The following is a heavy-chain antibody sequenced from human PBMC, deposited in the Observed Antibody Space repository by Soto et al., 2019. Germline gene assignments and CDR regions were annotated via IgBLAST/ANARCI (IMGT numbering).Heavy chain of an antibody. CDR2: IWYDGSNK. D-gene: IGHD2-15*01. CDR1: GFTFSSYG. V-gene: IGHV3-33*01. Sequence: GGSLRLSCAASGFTFSSYGMHWVRQAPGKGLEWVAVIWYDGSNKYYADSVKGRFTISRDNSKNTLYLQMNSLRAEDTAVYYCARDLFSRYCSGGSCYSDVGGYFDYWGQGTLVTVSS. J-gene: IGHJ4*02. CDR3: ARDLFSRYCSGGSCYSDVGGYFDY.